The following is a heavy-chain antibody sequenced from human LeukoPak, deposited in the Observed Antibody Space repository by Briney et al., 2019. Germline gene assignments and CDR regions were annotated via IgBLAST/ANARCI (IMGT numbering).Heavy chain of an antibody. D-gene: IGHD5-24*01. CDR3: ARDPDGYNLPDY. V-gene: IGHV3-7*01. CDR2: IKQDGSEK. J-gene: IGHJ4*02. CDR1: GFTFSSSW. Sequence: PGGSLRLSCAASGFTFSSSWMHWVRQAPGKGLEWVANIKQDGSEKYYVDSVKGRFTISRDNAKNSLYLQMNSLRAEDTVVYYCARDPDGYNLPDYWGQGTLVTVSS.